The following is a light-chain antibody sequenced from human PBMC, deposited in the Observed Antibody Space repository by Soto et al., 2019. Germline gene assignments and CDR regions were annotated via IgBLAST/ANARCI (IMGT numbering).Light chain of an antibody. Sequence: EIVMTQSPATLSVSPGERATLSCRASQSASRNLAWYQQKPGQAPRLLIYGASTRATGIPATFSGSGSGTEFTITISSLQSDDVAVYYCQQYNKWPLTFGGGTKVEIK. CDR2: GAS. CDR3: QQYNKWPLT. V-gene: IGKV3-15*01. CDR1: QSASRN. J-gene: IGKJ4*01.